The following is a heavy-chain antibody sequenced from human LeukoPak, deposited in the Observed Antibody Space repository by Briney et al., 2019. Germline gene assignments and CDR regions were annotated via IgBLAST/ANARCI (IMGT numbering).Heavy chain of an antibody. Sequence: GGSLRLSCAASGFTFSSYAMSWVRQAPGKGLEWVSAISGSGGSTYYADSVKGRFTISRDNSKNTLYMQMNSLRAEDTAVYYCAKGREYCSGGSCTGGAFDIWGQGTMVTVSS. J-gene: IGHJ3*02. V-gene: IGHV3-23*01. CDR1: GFTFSSYA. CDR3: AKGREYCSGGSCTGGAFDI. CDR2: ISGSGGST. D-gene: IGHD2-15*01.